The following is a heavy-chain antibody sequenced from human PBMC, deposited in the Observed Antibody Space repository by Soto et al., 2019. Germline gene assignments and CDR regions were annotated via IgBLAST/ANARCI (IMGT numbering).Heavy chain of an antibody. D-gene: IGHD2-15*01. CDR1: GGTFSSYA. Sequence: GASVKVSCKASGGTFSSYAISWLRQAPGQGLEWMGGIIPIFGTANYAQKFQGRVTITADESTSTAYMELSSLRSEDTAVYYCARVTSRLGCSGGSCYPPYYYYGMDVWGQGTTVTVSS. CDR3: ARVTSRLGCSGGSCYPPYYYYGMDV. CDR2: IIPIFGTA. V-gene: IGHV1-69*13. J-gene: IGHJ6*02.